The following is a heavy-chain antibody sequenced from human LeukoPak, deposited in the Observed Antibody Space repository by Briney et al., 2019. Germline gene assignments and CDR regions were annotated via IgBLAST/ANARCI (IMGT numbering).Heavy chain of an antibody. CDR1: GFTFSESH. CDR3: AKSLGQWLGHLDAFDI. CDR2: ISSGGSTI. J-gene: IGHJ3*02. Sequence: GGSLRLSCAASGFTFSESHMSWIRQAPGKGLEWVSYISSGGSTIQFADSVKSRFTISRDNTKNSLYLQMNSLRAEDTAVYYCAKSLGQWLGHLDAFDIWGQGTMVTVSS. V-gene: IGHV3-11*01. D-gene: IGHD6-19*01.